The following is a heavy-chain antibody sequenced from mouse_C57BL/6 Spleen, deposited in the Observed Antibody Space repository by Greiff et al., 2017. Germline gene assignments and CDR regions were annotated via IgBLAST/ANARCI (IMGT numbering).Heavy chain of an antibody. D-gene: IGHD2-12*01. CDR2: IYPGSGST. J-gene: IGHJ1*01. V-gene: IGHV1-55*01. CDR1: GYTFTSYW. Sequence: QVQLQQSGAELVKPGASVKMSCKASGYTFTSYWITWVKQRPGQGLEWIGDIYPGSGSTNYNEKFKSKATLPVDTSSSTAYMQLSILTSEDSAVYYTARAFSSSYTSCFEVCGAQSTRTASS. CDR3: ARAFSSSYTSCFEV.